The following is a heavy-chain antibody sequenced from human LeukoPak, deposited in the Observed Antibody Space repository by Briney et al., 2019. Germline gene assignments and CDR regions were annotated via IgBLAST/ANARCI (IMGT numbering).Heavy chain of an antibody. CDR2: IRYDGSNK. V-gene: IGHV3-30*02. CDR1: GFTFSSYG. J-gene: IGHJ6*03. CDR3: ARHTVSGSPYYYYYYMDV. Sequence: GGSLRLSCAASGFTFSSYGMHWVRQAPGKGLEWVAFIRYDGSNKYYADSVKGRFTISRDNSKNTLYLQMNSLRAEDTAVYYCARHTVSGSPYYYYYYMDVWGKGTTVTVSS. D-gene: IGHD4-11*01.